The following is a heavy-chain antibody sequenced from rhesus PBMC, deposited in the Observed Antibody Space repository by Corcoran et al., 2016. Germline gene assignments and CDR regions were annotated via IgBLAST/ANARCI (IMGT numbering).Heavy chain of an antibody. J-gene: IGHJ4*01. V-gene: IGHV4-80*01. CDR2: INGNSGRP. D-gene: IGHD4-23*01. Sequence: QVQLQESGPGLVKPSETLSLTCAVSGGSFSSYWWSWIRQPPGKGLEWIGEINGNSGRPNYHPSLKSRDNMSKDASKNQCSLKLSCVTAADTAVYYCARLNTVTTNSFDYWGQGVLVTVSS. CDR3: ARLNTVTTNSFDY. CDR1: GGSFSSYW.